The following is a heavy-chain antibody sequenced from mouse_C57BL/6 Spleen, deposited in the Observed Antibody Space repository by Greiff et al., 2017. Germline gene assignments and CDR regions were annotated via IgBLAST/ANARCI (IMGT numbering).Heavy chain of an antibody. V-gene: IGHV3-6*01. J-gene: IGHJ3*01. Sequence: EVKLMESGPGLVKPSQSLSLTCSVTGYSITSGYYWNWLRQFPGNKLEWMGYISYDGSNNYNPSLKNRISITRDTSKNQFFLKLNSVTTEDTATYYCARETYYDYDEAWFAYWGQGTLVTVSA. D-gene: IGHD2-4*01. CDR2: ISYDGSN. CDR1: GYSITSGYY. CDR3: ARETYYDYDEAWFAY.